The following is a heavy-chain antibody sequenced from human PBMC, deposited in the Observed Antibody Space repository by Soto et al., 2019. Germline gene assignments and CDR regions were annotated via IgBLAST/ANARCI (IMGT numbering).Heavy chain of an antibody. CDR2: IYWDDDK. CDR1: GFSLSTSEVA. Sequence: SGPTLVNPTQTLTLTCTFSGFSLSTSEVAVGWIRQPPGKALEWLALIYWDDDKRYSPTLNNRLTVTKDTSKNQVVLSMTNMDTVDTGAYFCARLIDLYVVFDYWGQGILVTVSS. D-gene: IGHD3-16*01. V-gene: IGHV2-5*02. CDR3: ARLIDLYVVFDY. J-gene: IGHJ4*02.